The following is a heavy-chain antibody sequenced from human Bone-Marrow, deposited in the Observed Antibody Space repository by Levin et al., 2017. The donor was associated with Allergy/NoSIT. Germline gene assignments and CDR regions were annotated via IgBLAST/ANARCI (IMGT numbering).Heavy chain of an antibody. Sequence: SETLSLTCTVSGGSISTSGYFWGWIRQPPGKGLEWIVSVYCTGSTYYNPSLKSRITISVDTFKNQLSLKLTSETAADTAVDYCARHGRGTLGESHLDFWGQGTLVTVSS. CDR2: VYCTGST. D-gene: IGHD3-16*01. V-gene: IGHV4-39*01. J-gene: IGHJ4*02. CDR1: GGSISTSGYF. CDR3: ARHGRGTLGESHLDF.